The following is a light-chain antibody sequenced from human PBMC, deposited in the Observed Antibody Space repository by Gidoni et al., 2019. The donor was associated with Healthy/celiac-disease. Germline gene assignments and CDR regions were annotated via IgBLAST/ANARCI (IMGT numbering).Light chain of an antibody. V-gene: IGKV3-11*01. CDR1: QSVSSY. CDR3: QQRSNWPPGLT. J-gene: IGKJ4*01. Sequence: ENVLTQSPATLSLSPGERATLSCRASQSVSSYLAWYQQKPGQAPRLLIYDASNRATGIPARFSGSGSVTDFTLTISSLEPEDFAVYYCQQRSNWPPGLTFGGGTKVEIK. CDR2: DAS.